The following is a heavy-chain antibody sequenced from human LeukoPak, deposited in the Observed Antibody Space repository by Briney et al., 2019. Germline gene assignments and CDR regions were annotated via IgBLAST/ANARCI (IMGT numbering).Heavy chain of an antibody. V-gene: IGHV3-11*05. J-gene: IGHJ4*02. Sequence: GGSLRLSCAGSGFVFSDFYINWIRHSPRKGLEWLAYISPDGSYTTYGDSVKGRFVISRDNAKNSVSLQMNSLRVEDTAVYFCASDQVSGVFDYWGQGARVTVS. D-gene: IGHD5/OR15-5a*01. CDR2: ISPDGSYT. CDR3: ASDQVSGVFDY. CDR1: GFVFSDFY.